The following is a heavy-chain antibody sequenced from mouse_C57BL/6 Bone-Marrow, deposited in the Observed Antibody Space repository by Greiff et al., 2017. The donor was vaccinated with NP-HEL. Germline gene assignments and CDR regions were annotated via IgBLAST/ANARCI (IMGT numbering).Heavy chain of an antibody. V-gene: IGHV10-3*01. CDR3: VKETVVAPYWYFDV. D-gene: IGHD1-1*01. CDR2: IRSKSSNYAT. J-gene: IGHJ1*03. Sequence: EVHLVESGGGLVQPKGSLKLSCAASGFTFNTYAMHWVRQAPGKGLEWVARIRSKSSNYATYYADSVKDRFTISRDDSQSMLYLQMNNLKTEDTAMYYCVKETVVAPYWYFDVWGTGTTVTVSS. CDR1: GFTFNTYA.